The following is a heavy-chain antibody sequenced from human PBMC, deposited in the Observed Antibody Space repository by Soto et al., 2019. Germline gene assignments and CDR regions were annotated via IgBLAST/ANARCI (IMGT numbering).Heavy chain of an antibody. CDR2: INAGNGNT. D-gene: IGHD2-21*02. Sequence: DSVKVSCKASGYTFTSYAMHWVRQAPGQRLEWMGWINAGNGNTKYSQKFQGRVTITRDTSASTAYMELSSLRSEDTAVYYCARSIVVVTALDYWGQXTLVTVSS. J-gene: IGHJ4*02. CDR3: ARSIVVVTALDY. V-gene: IGHV1-3*01. CDR1: GYTFTSYA.